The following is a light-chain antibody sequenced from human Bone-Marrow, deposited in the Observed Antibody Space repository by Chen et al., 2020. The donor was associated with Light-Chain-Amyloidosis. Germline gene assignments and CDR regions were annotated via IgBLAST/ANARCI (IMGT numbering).Light chain of an antibody. CDR2: DDS. Sequence: SYVLTQPSSVSVAPGQTATIACGGNNIGSTSVHWYQQTPGQAPLLVVYDDSDRPSWIPERLSGSNSGNTATLTSSRVEAGDEADYYCQVWDRSSDRPVFGGGTKLTVL. V-gene: IGLV3-21*02. CDR3: QVWDRSSDRPV. J-gene: IGLJ3*02. CDR1: NIGSTS.